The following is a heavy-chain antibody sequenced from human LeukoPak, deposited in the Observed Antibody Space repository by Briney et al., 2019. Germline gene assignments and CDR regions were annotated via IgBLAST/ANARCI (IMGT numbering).Heavy chain of an antibody. D-gene: IGHD3-3*01. V-gene: IGHV3-30-3*01. CDR1: GFTFSSYA. CDR2: ISYDGSNK. CDR3: ARGYYDFWNGMDV. J-gene: IGHJ6*02. Sequence: PGGSLRLSSAASGFTFSSYAMHWVRQAPGKGLEWVAVISYDGSNKYYADSVKGRFTISRDNSKNTLYLQMNSLRAEDTAVYYCARGYYDFWNGMDVWGQGTTVTVSS.